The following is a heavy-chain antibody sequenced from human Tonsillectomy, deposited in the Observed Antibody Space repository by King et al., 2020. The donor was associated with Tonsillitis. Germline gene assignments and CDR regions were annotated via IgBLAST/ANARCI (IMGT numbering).Heavy chain of an antibody. V-gene: IGHV5-51*01. Sequence: VQLVESGAEVKKPGESLKISCKGSGYNFPIYWIGWVRQMPGKGLQWMGIIYPGDSDTRYSPSFQGQVTISADKSISTAYLQWSSLKASDTAMYYCARPCKREMATINDAFDVWGQGTMVTVSS. CDR1: GYNFPIYW. CDR3: ARPCKREMATINDAFDV. D-gene: IGHD5-24*01. CDR2: IYPGDSDT. J-gene: IGHJ3*01.